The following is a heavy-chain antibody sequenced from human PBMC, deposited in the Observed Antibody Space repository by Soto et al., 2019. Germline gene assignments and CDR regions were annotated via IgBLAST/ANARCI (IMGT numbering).Heavy chain of an antibody. CDR2: ISGSGGST. V-gene: IGHV3-23*01. J-gene: IGHJ4*02. CDR1: GFTFSSYA. CDR3: ASRGSGSYYDY. Sequence: EVQLLESGGGLVQPGGSLRLSCAASGFTFSSYAMRWVRQAPVKGLEWVSAISGSGGSTYYADSVTGRFTISRDNSKNTLYLQMNSLRAEDTAVYYCASRGSGSYYDYWGQGTLVTVSS. D-gene: IGHD1-26*01.